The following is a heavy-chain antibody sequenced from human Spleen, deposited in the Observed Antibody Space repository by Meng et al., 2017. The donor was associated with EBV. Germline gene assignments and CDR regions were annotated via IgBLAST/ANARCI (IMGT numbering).Heavy chain of an antibody. J-gene: IGHJ4*02. CDR3: AAGNYF. Sequence: QVQLVQSGSELKKPGASVKVSCKTSGYTFTTYTINWVRQAPGQGLEWMGWINTNTGIPTYAQDFTGRFVFSVDTSVTTAHLQINNLKPDDTAVYYCAAGNYFWGQGTLVTGLL. CDR2: INTNTGIP. D-gene: IGHD1-1*01. CDR1: GYTFTTYT. V-gene: IGHV7-4-1*02.